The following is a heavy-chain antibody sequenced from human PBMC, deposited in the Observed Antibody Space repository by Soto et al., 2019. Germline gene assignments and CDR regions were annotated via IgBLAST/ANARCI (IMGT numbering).Heavy chain of an antibody. V-gene: IGHV1-69*01. CDR2: VIPILGTA. CDR3: ARLGHPGH. CDR1: GGSLRNSV. Sequence: QLQLVQSGAEVKKPGSSVKVSCTASGGSLRNSVISWVRPAPAQRLEWMGGVIPILGTANYAPKLQGRVTMTADEATSKAYIALSSLSPADTAVYYLARLGHPGHWGPGTLVIVSS. J-gene: IGHJ4*02.